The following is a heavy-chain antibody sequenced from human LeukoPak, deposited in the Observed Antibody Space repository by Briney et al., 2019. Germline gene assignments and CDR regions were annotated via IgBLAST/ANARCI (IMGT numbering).Heavy chain of an antibody. CDR2: IKPNSGGT. V-gene: IGHV1-2*02. J-gene: IGHJ6*02. CDR3: AGLYNWNHQDYDAMDV. CDR1: GYTFTGYY. D-gene: IGHD1-20*01. Sequence: ASVKVSCKASGYTFTGYYMHWVRQAPRQGREWMGWIKPNSGGTNYAQTSQGRVTMTRDTSISTAYMELSRLRSDDTAVYYCAGLYNWNHQDYDAMDVWGQGTTVTVSS.